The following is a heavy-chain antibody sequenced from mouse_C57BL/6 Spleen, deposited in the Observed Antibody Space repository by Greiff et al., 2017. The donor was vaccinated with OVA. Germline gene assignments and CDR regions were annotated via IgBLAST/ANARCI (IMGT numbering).Heavy chain of an antibody. CDR3: ARAFLTYFDY. CDR2: INPSNGGT. J-gene: IGHJ2*01. Sequence: QVQLKQPGTELVKPGASVTLSCKASGYTFTSYWMHWVQQRPGHGLEWIGNINPSNGGTNYNEKFKSKATLTVDKSSSTVYMQLSSLTAEDSAVYYCARAFLTYFDYWGQGTTLTVSS. CDR1: GYTFTSYW. V-gene: IGHV1-53*01.